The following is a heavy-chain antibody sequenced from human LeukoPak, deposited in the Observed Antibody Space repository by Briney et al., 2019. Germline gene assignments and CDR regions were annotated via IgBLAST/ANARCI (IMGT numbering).Heavy chain of an antibody. J-gene: IGHJ4*02. D-gene: IGHD3-10*01. Sequence: GGSLRLSCAASGFTFSSYAMSWVRQAPGKGLEWVSAISGSGGSTYYADSVKGRFTISRDNSKNMLYLQMNSLRAEDTAVYYCAKGLLWFGELSSPEFDYWGQGTLVTVSS. CDR2: ISGSGGST. CDR1: GFTFSSYA. CDR3: AKGLLWFGELSSPEFDY. V-gene: IGHV3-23*01.